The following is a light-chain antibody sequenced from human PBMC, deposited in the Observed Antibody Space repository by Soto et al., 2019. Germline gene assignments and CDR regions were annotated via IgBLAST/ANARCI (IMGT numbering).Light chain of an antibody. CDR3: LQHKTYSLP. Sequence: DIQMTQSPSSLSASVGDRVTITCRASQDIRNDLCWYQQKPGKAPKRLVYAAFILQSGVPPRFSGNGSGTEFTLTISSLQAEDYATYFCLQHKTYSLPFGQGTRLE. V-gene: IGKV1-17*01. CDR2: AAF. CDR1: QDIRND. J-gene: IGKJ5*01.